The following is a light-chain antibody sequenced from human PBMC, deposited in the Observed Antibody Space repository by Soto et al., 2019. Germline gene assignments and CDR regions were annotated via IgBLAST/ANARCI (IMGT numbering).Light chain of an antibody. CDR3: QQSYSTPVT. Sequence: DIQMTQSPSSLSASVGDRVTITCRASQSISTYLNWYRQKPGKAPKLLIYAASSLQSGVPSRFSGSRSGTDFTLTISSLQPEDFATYYCQQSYSTPVTFGGGTKVEIK. V-gene: IGKV1-39*01. J-gene: IGKJ4*01. CDR1: QSISTY. CDR2: AAS.